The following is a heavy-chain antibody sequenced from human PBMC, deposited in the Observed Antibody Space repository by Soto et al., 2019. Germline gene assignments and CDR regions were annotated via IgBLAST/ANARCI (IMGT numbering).Heavy chain of an antibody. V-gene: IGHV4-39*01. CDR2: IYYSGST. D-gene: IGHD3-3*01. J-gene: IGHJ4*02. CDR1: GGSISSSSYY. CDR3: ASGPQSYYEFWSGYYSLDY. Sequence: QLQLQESGPGLVKPSETLSLTCTVSGGSISSSSYYWGWTRQPPGKGPESMGSIYYSGSTYYNPSLKRRATIPVDTSKNRFSVRLSSVSAADTAVYSCASGPQSYYEFWSGYYSLDYWGQGTLVTVSS.